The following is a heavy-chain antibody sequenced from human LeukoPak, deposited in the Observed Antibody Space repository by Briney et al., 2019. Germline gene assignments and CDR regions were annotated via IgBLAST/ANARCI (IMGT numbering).Heavy chain of an antibody. V-gene: IGHV3-33*08. D-gene: IGHD2-15*01. CDR1: GFIFSTYG. CDR3: ARSGGGSYFDN. J-gene: IGHJ4*02. Sequence: GGSLRLSCAASGFIFSTYGMHWVRQAPGKGLEWVAVIWPDGSNTDYADSVKGRSTIYKDNSKNTLCLQMNSLRAEDTAVYYCARSGGGSYFDNWGQGTLVTVSS. CDR2: IWPDGSNT.